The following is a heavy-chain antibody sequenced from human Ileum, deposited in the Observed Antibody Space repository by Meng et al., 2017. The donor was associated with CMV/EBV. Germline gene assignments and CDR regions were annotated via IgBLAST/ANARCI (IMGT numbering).Heavy chain of an antibody. J-gene: IGHJ4*02. CDR3: ARDMTNQWFYY. Sequence: RQLQESGPGLLKPAVTLSLACTAAGNPTRNVSHSCAWFRQSPGKAPDWIGSMFFSGIADYNPSLKSRVTISLHATQKQFSLRLTSVTAADSAVYFCARDMTNQWFYYWGQGTLVTVSS. D-gene: IGHD6-19*01. V-gene: IGHV4-39*07. CDR2: MFFSGIA. CDR1: GNPTRNVSHS.